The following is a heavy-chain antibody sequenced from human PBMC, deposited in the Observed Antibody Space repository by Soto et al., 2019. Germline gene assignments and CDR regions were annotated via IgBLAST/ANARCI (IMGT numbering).Heavy chain of an antibody. J-gene: IGHJ6*02. Sequence: GXSVKVSFKASVGTFSSDAFSWVRQAPGQGLEWMGGIIPTSGTANYAQKFQGRATITADESTSTAYMELSSLISEDTAVYFCARGQGYCSGGICYYYYYGMDVWGQGTTVTVSS. D-gene: IGHD2-15*01. CDR2: IIPTSGTA. CDR3: ARGQGYCSGGICYYYYYGMDV. CDR1: VGTFSSDA. V-gene: IGHV1-69*13.